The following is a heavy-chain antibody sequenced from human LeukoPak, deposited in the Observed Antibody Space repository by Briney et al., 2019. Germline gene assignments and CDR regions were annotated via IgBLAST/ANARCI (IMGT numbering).Heavy chain of an antibody. V-gene: IGHV1-18*01. D-gene: IGHD6-19*01. J-gene: IGHJ6*03. CDR3: ARARPWVAVPYMDV. CDR2: ISAYNGNT. CDR1: GYTFTSYG. Sequence: GASVKVSCKASGYTFTSYGISWVRQAPGQGLEWMGWISAYNGNTNYAQKLQGRVTMTTDTSTSTAYMELRSLRSEDTAVYYCARARPWVAVPYMDVWGKGTTVTISS.